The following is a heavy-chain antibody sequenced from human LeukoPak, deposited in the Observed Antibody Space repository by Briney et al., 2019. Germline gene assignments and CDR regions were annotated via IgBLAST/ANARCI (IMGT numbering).Heavy chain of an antibody. CDR3: AKDFSGSYPYDAFDI. CDR1: GFTVSGNY. J-gene: IGHJ3*02. D-gene: IGHD1-26*01. CDR2: ISGSGGST. V-gene: IGHV3-23*01. Sequence: GGSLRLSCAASGFTVSGNYMSWVRQAPGKGLEWVSVISGSGGSTYYADSVKGRFTISRDNSKNTLYLQMNSLRAEDTAVYYCAKDFSGSYPYDAFDIWGQGTMVTVSS.